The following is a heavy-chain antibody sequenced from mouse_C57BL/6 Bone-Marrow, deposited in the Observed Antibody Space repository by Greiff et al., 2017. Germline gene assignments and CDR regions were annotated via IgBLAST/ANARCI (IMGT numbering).Heavy chain of an antibody. J-gene: IGHJ1*03. CDR2: LNPNNGGT. Sequence: EVQLQPPGPELVKPGASVKIPCKASGYTFTDYNMDCVKQSHGKSLEWIGDLNPNNGGTIYNQKFKGKATLTVDKSSRQAYMEIRSLTLEDTAFYYCAMSFYYGYHWYFDVWGKGTTVTVSS. CDR3: AMSFYYGYHWYFDV. CDR1: GYTFTDYN. V-gene: IGHV1-18*01. D-gene: IGHD2-2*01.